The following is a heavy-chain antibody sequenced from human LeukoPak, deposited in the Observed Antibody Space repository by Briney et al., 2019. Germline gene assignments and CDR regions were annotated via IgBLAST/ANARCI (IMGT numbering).Heavy chain of an antibody. D-gene: IGHD3-10*01. CDR1: GYTFTSYD. V-gene: IGHV1-8*02. CDR2: MNPNSGNT. Sequence: ASVKVSCKASGYTFTSYDINWVRQATGQGLEWMGWMNPNSGNTGYAQKFQGRVTMTRNTSISTAYMELSSLRSEDTAVYYCARGGGYYGSGSYYGYYYYGMDVWGQGTTVTVSS. J-gene: IGHJ6*02. CDR3: ARGGGYYGSGSYYGYYYYGMDV.